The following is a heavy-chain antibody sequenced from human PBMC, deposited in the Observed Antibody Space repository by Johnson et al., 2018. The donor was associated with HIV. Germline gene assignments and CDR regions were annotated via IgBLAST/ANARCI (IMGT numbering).Heavy chain of an antibody. J-gene: IGHJ3*02. V-gene: IGHV3-73*02. D-gene: IGHD3-22*01. Sequence: VQLVESGGGLVQPGGSLKLSCAASGFTFSGSAMHWVRQASGKGLEWVGRIRSKATSYATADAASVKGRFTISRDDSKGIAYLQMNSLKTEDTAVYYCTIDLTVWYYYDSSGYYAGDALDIWGQGTMVIVSS. CDR3: TIDLTVWYYYDSSGYYAGDALDI. CDR2: IRSKATSYAT. CDR1: GFTFSGSA.